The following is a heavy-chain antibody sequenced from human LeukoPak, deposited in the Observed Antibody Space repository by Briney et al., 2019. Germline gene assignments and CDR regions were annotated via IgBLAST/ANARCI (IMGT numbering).Heavy chain of an antibody. D-gene: IGHD3-16*01. Sequence: GGSLRLSCAASGFTFSGYDMHWVRQPTGKGLEWVSAMGIGGDTYYPGSVKGRFTMSRENAKNSLYLQMNSLRAGYTAVYYCARGYVHAFDLWGQGTMVTVSS. J-gene: IGHJ3*01. CDR3: ARGYVHAFDL. V-gene: IGHV3-13*04. CDR2: MGIGGDT. CDR1: GFTFSGYD.